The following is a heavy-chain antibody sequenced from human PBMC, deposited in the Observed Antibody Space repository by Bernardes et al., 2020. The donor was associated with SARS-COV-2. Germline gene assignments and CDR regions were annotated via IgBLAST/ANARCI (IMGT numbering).Heavy chain of an antibody. CDR3: ARPSVAVAGTFRNYYYGMDV. V-gene: IGHV3-53*01. CDR2: IYSGGST. CDR1: GFTVSSSY. J-gene: IGHJ6*02. D-gene: IGHD6-19*01. Sequence: GGSLRLSCAASGFTVSSSYMSWVRQAPGKGLEWVSVIYSGGSTYYADSVKGRFTISRDNSKNTLYLQMNSLRAEDTAVYYCARPSVAVAGTFRNYYYGMDVWGQGTTVTVSS.